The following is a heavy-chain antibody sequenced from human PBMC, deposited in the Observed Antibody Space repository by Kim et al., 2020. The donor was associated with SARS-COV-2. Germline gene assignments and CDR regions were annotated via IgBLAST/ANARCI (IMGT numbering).Heavy chain of an antibody. Sequence: GGSLRLSCAASGFTFDDYTMHWVRQPPGKGLEWVSLLNGDGDRTYYADSVKGRFTISRDNRKKTLYLQMNSLRTEDTALYYCAKDNLGGGGPTRTCFFD. J-gene: IGHJ4*01. CDR2: LNGDGDRT. D-gene: IGHD3-16*01. CDR3: AKDNLGGGGPTRTCFFD. V-gene: IGHV3-43*02. CDR1: GFTFDDYT.